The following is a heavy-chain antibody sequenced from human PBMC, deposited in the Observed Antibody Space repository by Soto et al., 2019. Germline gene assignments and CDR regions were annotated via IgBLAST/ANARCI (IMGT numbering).Heavy chain of an antibody. J-gene: IGHJ4*02. V-gene: IGHV1-3*01. CDR2: INAGNGNT. CDR1: GYTFTSYA. D-gene: IGHD3-16*01. Sequence: GASVKVSCKASGYTFTSYAMHWVRQAPGQRLEWMGWINAGNGNTKYSQKFQGRVTITRDTSASTAYMELSSLRFEDTSVYFCACYDYIWGSYSFDHWGQGTLVTVSS. CDR3: ACYDYIWGSYSFDH.